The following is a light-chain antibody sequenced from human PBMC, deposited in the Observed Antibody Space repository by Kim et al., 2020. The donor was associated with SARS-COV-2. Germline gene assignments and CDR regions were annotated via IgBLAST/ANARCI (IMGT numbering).Light chain of an antibody. CDR2: ADD. J-gene: IGLJ2*01. Sequence: QSVLTQPPSVSAAPGQKVTISCSGSSSNIGTNLVSSYHHLPGTAPKLLIFADDKRPSGIPDRFSGSKSGTSATLGITGLQTGDEADYYCATWDNSLSAGVFGRGTQLTVL. V-gene: IGLV1-51*01. CDR1: SSNIGTNL. CDR3: ATWDNSLSAGV.